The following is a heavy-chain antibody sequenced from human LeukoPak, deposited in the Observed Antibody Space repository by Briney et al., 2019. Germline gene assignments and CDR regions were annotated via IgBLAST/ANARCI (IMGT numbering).Heavy chain of an antibody. J-gene: IGHJ4*02. CDR2: ISAYNYNT. V-gene: IGHV1-18*01. D-gene: IGHD5-18*01. CDR1: GYTFTSYG. Sequence: ASVKVSCKASGYTFTSYGISWVRQAPGQGLEWMGWISAYNYNTNYAQKLQGRVTMTTDTSTSTAYMELRSLRSDDTAVYYCAREMATAMGYYFDYWGQGTLVTVSS. CDR3: AREMATAMGYYFDY.